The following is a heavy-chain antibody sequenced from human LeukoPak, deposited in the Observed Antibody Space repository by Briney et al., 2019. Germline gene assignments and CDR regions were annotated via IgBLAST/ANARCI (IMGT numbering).Heavy chain of an antibody. D-gene: IGHD2-15*01. V-gene: IGHV1-2*02. CDR2: INPKSGGT. CDR3: ARDIVVVVAADYYYYGMDV. J-gene: IGHJ6*02. CDR1: GDSFTDYY. Sequence: ASVKVSCKASGDSFTDYYMHWVRQAPGQGLEWMGWINPKSGGTNYAQKFQGRVTITADKSTSTAYMELSSLRSEDTAVYYCARDIVVVVAADYYYYGMDVWGQGTTVTVSS.